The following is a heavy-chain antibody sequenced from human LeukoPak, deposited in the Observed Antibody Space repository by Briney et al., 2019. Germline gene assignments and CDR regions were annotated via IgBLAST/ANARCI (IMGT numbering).Heavy chain of an antibody. Sequence: SETLSLTCTVSGVSINTYWSWIRQPPGKGLEWIGFIYYGGSINYNPSLKSRVTISVDSSKTQVSLKLSSVTAADTAVYYCARGNDYWGQGTLVTVSS. J-gene: IGHJ4*02. V-gene: IGHV4-59*08. CDR1: GVSINTY. CDR2: IYYGGSI. CDR3: ARGNDY.